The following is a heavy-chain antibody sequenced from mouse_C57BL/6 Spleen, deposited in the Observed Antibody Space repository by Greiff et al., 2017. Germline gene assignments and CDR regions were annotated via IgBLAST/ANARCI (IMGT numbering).Heavy chain of an antibody. CDR2: IDPEDDET. Sequence: EVQLQQSGAELVKPGASVKLSCTASGFHIQDYYLHWVKQRTEQGLEWIGRIDPEDDETKYAPKFQGKAPITADTSSNTAYLQLSSLTSEDTAVYYCALIYYDYDGYYAMDYWGQGTSVTVSS. D-gene: IGHD2-4*01. V-gene: IGHV14-2*01. CDR3: ALIYYDYDGYYAMDY. J-gene: IGHJ4*01. CDR1: GFHIQDYY.